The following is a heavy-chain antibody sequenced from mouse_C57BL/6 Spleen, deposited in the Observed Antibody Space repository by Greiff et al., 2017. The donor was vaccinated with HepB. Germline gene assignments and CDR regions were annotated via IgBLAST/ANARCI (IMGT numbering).Heavy chain of an antibody. J-gene: IGHJ4*01. CDR2: ISYSGST. V-gene: IGHV3-1*01. D-gene: IGHD2-12*01. Sequence: EVNLVESGPGMVKPSQSLSLTCTVTGYSITSGYDWHWIRHFPGNKLEWMGYISYSGSTNYNPSLKSRISITHDTSKNHFFLKLNSVTTEDTATYYCARDSYYMGYAMDYWGQGTSVTVSS. CDR3: ARDSYYMGYAMDY. CDR1: GYSITSGYD.